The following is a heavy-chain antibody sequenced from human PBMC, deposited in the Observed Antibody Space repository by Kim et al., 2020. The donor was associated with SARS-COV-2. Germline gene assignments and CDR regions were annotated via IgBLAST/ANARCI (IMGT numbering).Heavy chain of an antibody. CDR3: ARILWFGWGDSFDY. Sequence: GGSLRLSCAASGFTFSSYSMNWVRQAPGKGLEWVSSISSSSSYIYYADSVKGRFTISRDNAKNSLYLQMNSLRAEDTAVYYCARILWFGWGDSFDYWGQGTLVTVSS. D-gene: IGHD3-10*01. CDR1: GFTFSSYS. J-gene: IGHJ4*02. CDR2: ISSSSSYI. V-gene: IGHV3-21*01.